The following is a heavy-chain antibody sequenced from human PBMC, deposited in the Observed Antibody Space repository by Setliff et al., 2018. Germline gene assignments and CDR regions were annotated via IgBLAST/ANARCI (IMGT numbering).Heavy chain of an antibody. CDR2: IYYSGST. J-gene: IGHJ4*02. D-gene: IGHD3-16*01. CDR1: GGSISSYY. Sequence: KTSETLSLTCTASGGSISSYYWSWIRQPPGKRLEWIGYIYYSGSTNYNPSLESRVTISADTSKNQFSLRLNSATAADTAVYYCARLRGAFDYWGQGTLVTVSS. CDR3: ARLRGAFDY. V-gene: IGHV4-59*01.